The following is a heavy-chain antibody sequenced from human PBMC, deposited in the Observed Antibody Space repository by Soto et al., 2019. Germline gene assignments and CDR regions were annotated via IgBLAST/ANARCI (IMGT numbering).Heavy chain of an antibody. Sequence: EVQLVESGGGLVKPGGSLRLSCAASGFTFSSYSMNWVRQAPGKGLEWVSSISSSSSYIYYADSVKGRFTISRDNAKNSLYLQMNSLRAEDTAVYYCARDRGAVAGPVETCDYWGQGTLVTVSS. CDR3: ARDRGAVAGPVETCDY. J-gene: IGHJ4*02. V-gene: IGHV3-21*01. D-gene: IGHD6-19*01. CDR1: GFTFSSYS. CDR2: ISSSSSYI.